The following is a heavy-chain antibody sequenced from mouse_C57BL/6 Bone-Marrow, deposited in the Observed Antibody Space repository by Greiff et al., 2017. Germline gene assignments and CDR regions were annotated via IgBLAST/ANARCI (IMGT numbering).Heavy chain of an antibody. Sequence: DVKLVESGEGLVKPGGSLKLSCAASGFTFSSYAMSWVRQTPEKRLGWVAYISSGGDYIYYADTVKGRFTISRDNARNTLYLQMSSRQSEDTAMYYCTRVGAYGSSPFAYWGQGTLVTGSA. V-gene: IGHV5-9-1*02. D-gene: IGHD1-1*01. J-gene: IGHJ3*01. CDR1: GFTFSSYA. CDR2: ISSGGDYI. CDR3: TRVGAYGSSPFAY.